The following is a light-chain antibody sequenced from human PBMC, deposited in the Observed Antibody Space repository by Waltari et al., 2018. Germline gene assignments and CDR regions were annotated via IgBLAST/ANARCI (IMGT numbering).Light chain of an antibody. CDR1: SSDVGSYNL. CDR3: CSYSPTTTLI. CDR2: EVS. V-gene: IGLV2-23*02. Sequence: QSALTQPASVSGSPGQSITISCSGTSSDVGSYNLVSWYQHHPGKAPNHIIYEVSKRPSGGANRFSGSKSGNTASLIIYGLQAEDDSVYYCCSYSPTTTLIFGGGTKLTVL. J-gene: IGLJ2*01.